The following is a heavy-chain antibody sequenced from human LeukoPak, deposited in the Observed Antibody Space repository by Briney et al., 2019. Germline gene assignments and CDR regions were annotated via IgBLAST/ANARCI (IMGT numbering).Heavy chain of an antibody. CDR2: ISGSGGST. Sequence: GGSLRLSCSASGFTFSSSPVHWVRQAPGKGLEYVSSISGSGGSTHYADSVKGRLTISRDNSKNTLYLQLSSLRAEDTAVYYCAKRNLLTGFYDYWAQGTLVTVSS. D-gene: IGHD3-9*01. V-gene: IGHV3-64D*06. CDR1: GFTFSSSP. CDR3: AKRNLLTGFYDY. J-gene: IGHJ4*02.